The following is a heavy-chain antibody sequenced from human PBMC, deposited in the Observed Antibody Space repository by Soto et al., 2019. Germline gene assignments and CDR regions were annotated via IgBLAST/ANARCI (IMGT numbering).Heavy chain of an antibody. V-gene: IGHV3-23*01. Sequence: EVQLLESGGGLVQPGGSLRLSCAASGFTFNSYAMSWVRQTPGKGLEWVSGLSGSGDTAYYADSVRGRFTISRDNSKKTVERGMSRLRVEETGVEFCARGEVVAAAVGSFFDCWGQGTLVTVCS. CDR1: GFTFNSYA. CDR3: ARGEVVAAAVGSFFDC. CDR2: LSGSGDTA. D-gene: IGHD2-2*01. J-gene: IGHJ4*02.